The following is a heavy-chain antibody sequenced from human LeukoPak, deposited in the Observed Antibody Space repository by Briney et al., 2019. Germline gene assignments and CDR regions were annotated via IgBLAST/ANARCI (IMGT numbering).Heavy chain of an antibody. CDR1: GFILSDYY. V-gene: IGHV3-11*04. CDR3: ARESYSSGYYYDY. D-gene: IGHD3-22*01. J-gene: IGHJ4*02. CDR2: ISTNDRTT. Sequence: GGSLRLSCAASGFILSDYYMSWIRQAPGKGLEWVAYISTNDRTTYYADSVKGRFTISRDNAKNSLYLQMNSLRAEDTAVYYCARESYSSGYYYDYWGQGTLVTVSS.